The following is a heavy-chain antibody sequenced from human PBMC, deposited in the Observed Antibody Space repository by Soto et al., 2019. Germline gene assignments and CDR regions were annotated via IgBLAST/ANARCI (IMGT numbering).Heavy chain of an antibody. J-gene: IGHJ4*02. V-gene: IGHV4-59*01. CDR2: IYYRGNT. CDR3: ERWDHVSGYFDY. CDR1: GGSITSYY. Sequence: SETLSRTCIVAGGSITSYYWSWIRQPPGKGLEWIGSIYYRGNTNYNPSLKSRVTISVDTSKNQFSLKLVSVTAADTAVYYCERWDHVSGYFDYWGQGTRVTSPQ. D-gene: IGHD3-16*01.